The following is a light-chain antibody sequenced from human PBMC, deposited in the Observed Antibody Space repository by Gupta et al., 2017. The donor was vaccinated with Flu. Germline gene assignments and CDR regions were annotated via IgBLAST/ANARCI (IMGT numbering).Light chain of an antibody. CDR1: TSNIGSHY. J-gene: IGLJ3*02. CDR2: RNN. Sequence: ISCSGGTSNIGSHYVHWYQQHPGMAPQLLVYRNNQRLSTVPDRFTASKSGTSASLAIRGLRSEDEADYYCATWDDSLGGPVFGGGTKLAVL. V-gene: IGLV1-47*01. CDR3: ATWDDSLGGPV.